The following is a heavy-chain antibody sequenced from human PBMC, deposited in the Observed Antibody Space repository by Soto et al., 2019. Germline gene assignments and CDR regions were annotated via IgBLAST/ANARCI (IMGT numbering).Heavy chain of an antibody. CDR2: IKQDGSEI. Sequence: GGSLRLSCAASGFTFSRYWMTWVRQAPGKGLEWVANIKQDGSEIYYVDSVKGRFTISRDNAENSLYLQMNSLRAEDTAVYYCARDPVCSGGSCYDYPGPGTLVTVSS. CDR1: GFTFSRYW. D-gene: IGHD2-15*01. CDR3: ARDPVCSGGSCYDY. V-gene: IGHV3-7*01. J-gene: IGHJ4*02.